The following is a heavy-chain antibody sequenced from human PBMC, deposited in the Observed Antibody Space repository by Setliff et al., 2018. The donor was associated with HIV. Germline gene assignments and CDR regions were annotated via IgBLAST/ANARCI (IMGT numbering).Heavy chain of an antibody. CDR3: ARRPLFGVVIASVAKMEFDY. J-gene: IGHJ4*02. CDR1: GASISSHY. CDR2: IYSTGST. Sequence: PSETLSLTCTVSGASISSHYWSWIRQSPGRELEWIGYIYSTGSTNYNPSLQSRVSISMDASKNQFSLKIDSVTAADTAVYYCARRPLFGVVIASVAKMEFDYWGQGTLVTVSS. D-gene: IGHD3-3*01. V-gene: IGHV4-59*11.